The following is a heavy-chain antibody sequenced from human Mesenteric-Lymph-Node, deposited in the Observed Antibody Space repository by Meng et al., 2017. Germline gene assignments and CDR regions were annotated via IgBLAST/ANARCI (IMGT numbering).Heavy chain of an antibody. CDR2: FIHGGSP. J-gene: IGHJ4*02. V-gene: IGHV4-34*12. D-gene: IGHD2-8*02. CDR3: ARIPTGIDY. Sequence: VHRHPWRRGRLQPTETLSPTSAVYGGSLSGAYWHWIRQPLGKVLEWIAEFIHGGSPSYNPSLKSRVTISTDTSKNQLSLMLSSVTAADTAVYYCARIPTGIDYWGQGTLVTVSS. CDR1: GGSLSGAY.